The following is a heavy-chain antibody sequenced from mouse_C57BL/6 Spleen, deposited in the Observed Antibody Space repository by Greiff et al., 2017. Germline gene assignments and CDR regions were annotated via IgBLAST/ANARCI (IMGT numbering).Heavy chain of an antibody. CDR2: IDPETGGT. CDR1: GYTFTDYE. D-gene: IGHD2-1*01. V-gene: IGHV1-15*01. J-gene: IGHJ2*01. Sequence: QVQLQQSGAELVRPGASVTLSCKASGYTFTDYEMHWVKQTPVHGLEWIGAIDPETGGTAYNQTFKGKAIVTADKSSSTAYMELRSLASDDSAVYYCTRDGNYFDYWGQGTTLTVSS. CDR3: TRDGNYFDY.